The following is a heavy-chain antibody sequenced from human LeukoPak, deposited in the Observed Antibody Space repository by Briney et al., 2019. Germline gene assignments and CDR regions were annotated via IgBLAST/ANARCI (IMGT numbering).Heavy chain of an antibody. D-gene: IGHD6-13*01. V-gene: IGHV3-7*03. CDR2: IKQDGSEK. Sequence: PGGSLRLSCAASGFTFSSYWMSWVRQAPGKGLEWVANIKQDGSEKYYVDSVKGRFTISRDNAKNSLYLQMNSLRAEDTAVYYCARVFSSSWYEFPDYWGQGTLVTVSS. J-gene: IGHJ4*02. CDR3: ARVFSSSWYEFPDY. CDR1: GFTFSSYW.